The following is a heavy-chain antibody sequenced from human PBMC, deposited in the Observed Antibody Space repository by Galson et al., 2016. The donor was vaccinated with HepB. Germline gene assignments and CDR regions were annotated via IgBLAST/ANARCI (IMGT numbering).Heavy chain of an antibody. V-gene: IGHV1-46*02. CDR1: GHNFNTYY. D-gene: IGHD3-10*01. J-gene: IGHJ4*02. CDR3: ARDPARFGEYGHFDK. CDR2: ITPSGGST. Sequence: SVKVSCKASGHNFNTYYVHWVRQAPGQGLEWMGLITPSGGSTTYAQKFQGRVTMTRDTSTSTVYLQLNSLRAEDTAVYYCARDPARFGEYGHFDKWGQGTLVTVSS.